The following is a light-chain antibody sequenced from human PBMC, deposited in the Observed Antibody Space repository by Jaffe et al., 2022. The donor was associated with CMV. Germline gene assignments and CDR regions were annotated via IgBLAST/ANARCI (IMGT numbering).Light chain of an antibody. Sequence: QSALTQPASVSGSPGQSITISCTGTSSDIGGYNYVSWYQQHPGKAPKLMIYDVSNRPSGLSYRFSGSKSGNTASLTISGLQAEDEADYYCSSYTSSNTLIFGTGTKVTVL. V-gene: IGLV2-14*03. J-gene: IGLJ1*01. CDR1: SSDIGGYNY. CDR2: DVS. CDR3: SSYTSSNTLI.